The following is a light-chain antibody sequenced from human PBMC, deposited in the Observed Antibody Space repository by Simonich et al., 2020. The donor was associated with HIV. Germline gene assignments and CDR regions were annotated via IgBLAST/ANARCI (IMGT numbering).Light chain of an antibody. CDR2: WAS. J-gene: IGKJ4*01. Sequence: DIVMTQSPDSLAVSLGERSTINCKSSQSVLYSSNNKNYLAWYQQKPGQPPKLLIYWASTRESGVPDRFSGSGSGTDFTLTSSSLQAEDVAVYYCQQLNSYPPLTFGGGTKVEIK. V-gene: IGKV4-1*01. CDR3: QQLNSYPPLT. CDR1: QSVLYSSNNKNY.